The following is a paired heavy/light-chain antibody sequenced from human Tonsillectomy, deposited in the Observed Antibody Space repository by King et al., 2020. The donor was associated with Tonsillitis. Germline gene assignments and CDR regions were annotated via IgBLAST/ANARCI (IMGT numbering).Heavy chain of an antibody. CDR3: TTAGDDYIQDGFDI. CDR1: GFTFHSAW. D-gene: IGHD4-4*01. Sequence: EVQLVESGGGLVKPGGSLRLSCAASGFTFHSAWMNWVRQAPGKGLEWVGRIDSKPDGPTTDYAAPVRGRFTISRDNSKNSLFLQMNSLKTEDTAVYYCTTAGDDYIQDGFDIWGQGTMVTVSS. V-gene: IGHV3-15*07. J-gene: IGHJ3*02. CDR2: IDSKPDGPTT.
Light chain of an antibody. CDR2: DAS. V-gene: IGKV1-33*01. CDR1: QDISNY. J-gene: IGKJ4*01. CDR3: QQFDNLPLT. Sequence: DIQMTQSPSSLSASVGDRVTITCQASQDISNYLNWYQQKPGKAPKLLISDASNLETGVPSRFSGSGSGTDFTFTISSLQPEDIATYYCQQFDNLPLTFGGGTKVELK.